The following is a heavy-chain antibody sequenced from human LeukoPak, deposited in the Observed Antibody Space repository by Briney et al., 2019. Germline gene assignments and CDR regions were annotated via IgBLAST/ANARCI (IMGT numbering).Heavy chain of an antibody. V-gene: IGHV1-2*02. CDR1: GYTFTAYY. Sequence: ASVKVSCKASGYTFTAYYIHWVRQAPGQGLEWMGWINPNNGDTDYAQKFQGRLTLTRDTSITTAHLELSGLGSDETAVYYCVRDLTKWDSGGYWGQGTLVTVSS. CDR3: VRDLTKWDSGGY. CDR2: INPNNGDT. J-gene: IGHJ4*02. D-gene: IGHD1-26*01.